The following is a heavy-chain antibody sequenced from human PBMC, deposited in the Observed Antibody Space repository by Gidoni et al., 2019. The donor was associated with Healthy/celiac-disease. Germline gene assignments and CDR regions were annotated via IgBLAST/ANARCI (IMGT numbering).Heavy chain of an antibody. Sequence: EVQLVESGGGLVKPGGSLGLSCAASGFTFSIYSMHWVRQAPGKGLEWVSSISSSGSTIYYADSVKGRFTISRDNAKNSLYLQMNSLRAEDTAVYYCARDRSRIYDFWSGYRNFYYGMDVWGQGTTVTVSS. CDR3: ARDRSRIYDFWSGYRNFYYGMDV. CDR1: GFTFSIYS. V-gene: IGHV3-21*01. D-gene: IGHD3-3*01. J-gene: IGHJ6*02. CDR2: ISSSGSTI.